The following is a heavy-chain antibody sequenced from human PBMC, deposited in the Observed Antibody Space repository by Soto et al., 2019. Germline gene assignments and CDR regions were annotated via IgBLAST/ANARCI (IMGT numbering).Heavy chain of an antibody. CDR1: GFTFSTYG. Sequence: QVQLVESGGGVVQPGTSLRLSCAASGFTFSTYGMHWVRQAPGKGLDWVALIWYDGSRTHYAESVKGRFTISRDNSKNTLLLQMNSLTVEDTAVYYCAREQIGVAGSTYDYWGQGTLVTVSS. V-gene: IGHV3-33*01. J-gene: IGHJ4*02. CDR3: AREQIGVAGSTYDY. CDR2: IWYDGSRT. D-gene: IGHD6-19*01.